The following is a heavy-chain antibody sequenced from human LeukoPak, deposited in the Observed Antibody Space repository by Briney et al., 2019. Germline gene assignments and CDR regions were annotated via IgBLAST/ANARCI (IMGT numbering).Heavy chain of an antibody. J-gene: IGHJ4*02. CDR2: IYHSGDT. CDR3: ARAAEVTGFDC. Sequence: LRLSCAASGFTFSSYAMSWVRQAPGKGLEWIGCIYHSGDTYANPSLKSRVTMSIDRSKNQFSLRLTSVTAADTAIYYCARAAEVTGFDCWGQGTLVTVSS. V-gene: IGHV4-30-2*01. D-gene: IGHD5-18*01. CDR1: GFTFSSYA.